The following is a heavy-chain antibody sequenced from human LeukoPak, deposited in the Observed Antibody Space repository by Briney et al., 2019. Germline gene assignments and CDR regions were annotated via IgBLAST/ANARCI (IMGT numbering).Heavy chain of an antibody. CDR1: GFTVSTNY. CDR3: ARDAGGYGMDV. J-gene: IGHJ6*02. D-gene: IGHD2-8*02. CDR2: IYSGGST. V-gene: IGHV3-66*01. Sequence: GGSLRLSCAASGFTVSTNYMSWVRQDPGKGLEWVSVIYSGGSTYYADSVKGRFTISRDNSKNTLYLQMNSLRAEDTAVYYCARDAGGYGMDVWGQGTTVTVSS.